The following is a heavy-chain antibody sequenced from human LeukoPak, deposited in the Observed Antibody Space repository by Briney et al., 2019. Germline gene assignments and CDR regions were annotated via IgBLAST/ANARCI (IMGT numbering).Heavy chain of an antibody. V-gene: IGHV3-30*18. J-gene: IGHJ4*02. CDR3: AKDRETTASGTFDY. D-gene: IGHD6-13*01. CDR2: ISEDGRNK. CDR1: GFTFSNYG. Sequence: GGSLRLSCAASGFTFSNYGMHYVRQAPGKGLEWIAVISEDGRNKNFADSVKGRFTISRDNSHNTLSLQMNSLKPEDTGVYYCAKDRETTASGTFDYWGQGTLVTVSS.